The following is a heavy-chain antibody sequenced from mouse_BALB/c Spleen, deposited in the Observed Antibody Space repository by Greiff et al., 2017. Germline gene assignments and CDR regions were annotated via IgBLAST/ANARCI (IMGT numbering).Heavy chain of an antibody. J-gene: IGHJ3*01. CDR1: GYTFSSYW. V-gene: IGHV1-9*01. Sequence: QVQLQQSGAELMKPGASVKISCKATGYTFSSYWIEWVKQRPGHGLEWIGEILPGSGSTNYNEKFKGKATFTADTSSNTAYMQLSSLTSEDSAVYYGARGLYYDSRGTWFAYWGQGTLVTVSA. D-gene: IGHD1-1*01. CDR3: ARGLYYDSRGTWFAY. CDR2: ILPGSGST.